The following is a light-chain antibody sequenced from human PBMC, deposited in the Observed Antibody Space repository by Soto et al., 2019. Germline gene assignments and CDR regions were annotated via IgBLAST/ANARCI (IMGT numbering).Light chain of an antibody. CDR1: SSNIGAGFD. CDR2: GNT. V-gene: IGLV1-40*01. J-gene: IGLJ2*01. CDR3: QSFDISLSGWI. Sequence: QSVLTQPPSVSGAPGQRVTVSCTGSSSNIGAGFDVHWYQQLPGAAPKLLIYGNTNRPSGVPDRFSGSKSGTSASLAITGLQAEDEADYYCQSFDISLSGWIFGGGTTVTVL.